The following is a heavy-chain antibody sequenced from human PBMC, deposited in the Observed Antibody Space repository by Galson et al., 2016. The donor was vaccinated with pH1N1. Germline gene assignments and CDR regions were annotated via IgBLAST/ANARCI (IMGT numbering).Heavy chain of an antibody. Sequence: SLRLSCAASEFLVTDRFMSWVRQAPGKRPEWVSIIYPGGGTYYADFAEGRFTISRDTSRNMLFLHMNTLRAEDTALCYSAFDTVPNGADHWGQGTLVTVSS. V-gene: IGHV3-53*01. CDR2: IYPGGGT. CDR3: AFDTVPNGADH. CDR1: EFLVTDRF. J-gene: IGHJ5*02. D-gene: IGHD4-17*01.